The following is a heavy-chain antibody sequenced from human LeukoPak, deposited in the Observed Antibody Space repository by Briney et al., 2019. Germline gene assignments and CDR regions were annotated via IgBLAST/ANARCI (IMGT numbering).Heavy chain of an antibody. CDR1: GYTFISYG. V-gene: IGHV7-4-1*02. CDR3: ARTSGTYFNTFDS. Sequence: ASVKVSCKASGYTFISYGIHWVRQAPGQGLEWVGRINTNTGNPTYAQGFTGRFIFSLDTSVSTAYLQISSLKAEDTAVYYCARTSGTYFNTFDSWGQGTLVTVSS. D-gene: IGHD3-10*01. J-gene: IGHJ4*02. CDR2: INTNTGNP.